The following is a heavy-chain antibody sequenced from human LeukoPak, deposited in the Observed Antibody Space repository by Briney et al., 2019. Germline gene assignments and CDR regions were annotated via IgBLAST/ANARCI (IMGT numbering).Heavy chain of an antibody. V-gene: IGHV3-74*01. D-gene: IGHD5-24*01. Sequence: HPGGSLRLSCAASGFTFSSYWMHWVRQAPGKGLVWVSRINSDGSSTSYADSVKGRFTISRDNAKNTLYLQMNSLRAEDTAVYYCARVSPGWQGDAFDIWGQGTMVTVSS. J-gene: IGHJ3*02. CDR1: GFTFSSYW. CDR2: INSDGSST. CDR3: ARVSPGWQGDAFDI.